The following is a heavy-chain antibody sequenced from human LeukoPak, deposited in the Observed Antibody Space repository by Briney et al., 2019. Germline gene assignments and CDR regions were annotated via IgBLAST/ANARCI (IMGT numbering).Heavy chain of an antibody. CDR1: GFTFSSYA. V-gene: IGHV3-23*01. D-gene: IGHD3-9*01. CDR2: ISGSGGST. CDR3: AKGVGSYDMLTGTFDY. J-gene: IGHJ4*02. Sequence: GGSLRLSCAASGFTFSSYAMHWVRQAPGKGLEWVSAISGSGGSTYYADSVKGRFTISRDNSKNTLYLQMNSLRAEDTAVYYCAKGVGSYDMLTGTFDYWGQGTLVTVSS.